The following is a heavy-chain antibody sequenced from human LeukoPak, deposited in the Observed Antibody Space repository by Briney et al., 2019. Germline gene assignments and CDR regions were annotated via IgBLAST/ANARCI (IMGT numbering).Heavy chain of an antibody. Sequence: GGSLRLSCAASGFTFTTYWMSWVRQAPGKGLEWVANIKQDGTEKYYVDSVKGRFTISRDNAKNSLYLQMNSLRVEGTAVYYCAKVAKYYYGSETYYFFEHWGQGTLVTVSS. CDR1: GFTFTTYW. CDR2: IKQDGTEK. CDR3: AKVAKYYYGSETYYFFEH. V-gene: IGHV3-7*01. D-gene: IGHD3-10*01. J-gene: IGHJ4*02.